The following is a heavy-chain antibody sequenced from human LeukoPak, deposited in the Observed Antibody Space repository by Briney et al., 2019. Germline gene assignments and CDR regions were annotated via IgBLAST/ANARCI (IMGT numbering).Heavy chain of an antibody. CDR3: ARGEVLPYSSSWYSTEWRDRDFDY. D-gene: IGHD6-13*01. J-gene: IGHJ4*02. Sequence: VASVKVSCKASGYTFTGYYMHWVRQAPGQGLEWMGWINPNSGDTNYAQKFQGRVTMTRDTSISTAYMELSRLRSDDTAVYYCARGEVLPYSSSWYSTEWRDRDFDYWGQGTLVTVSS. CDR1: GYTFTGYY. CDR2: INPNSGDT. V-gene: IGHV1-2*02.